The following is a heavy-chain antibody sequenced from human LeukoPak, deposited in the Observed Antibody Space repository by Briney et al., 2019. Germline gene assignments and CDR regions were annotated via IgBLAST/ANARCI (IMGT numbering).Heavy chain of an antibody. Sequence: PPGGSLRPSCAASGFTFSSSDMHWVRQAPGKGLEWVAFIRYDGNNKYYADSVKGRLTITRDNSKNTLYLQMNSLRAADTAVYYCAKGYRNHLLILLDSWGQGTLVTVSS. CDR1: GFTFSSSD. CDR3: AKGYRNHLLILLDS. CDR2: IRYDGNNK. V-gene: IGHV3-30*02. J-gene: IGHJ5*01. D-gene: IGHD3-16*01.